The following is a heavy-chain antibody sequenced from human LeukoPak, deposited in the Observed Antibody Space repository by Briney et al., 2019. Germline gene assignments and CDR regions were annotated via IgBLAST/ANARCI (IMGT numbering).Heavy chain of an antibody. CDR2: IYYSGST. Sequence: GSLRLSCAASGFTFRKYYMSWIRQPPGKGLEWIGSIYYSGSTYYNPSLKSRVTISVDTSKNQFSLKVNSVTAADTAVYYCARHRDYSIDYFDYWGQGTLVTVSS. CDR3: ARHRDYSIDYFDY. CDR1: GFTFRKYY. J-gene: IGHJ4*02. V-gene: IGHV4-39*01. D-gene: IGHD4-11*01.